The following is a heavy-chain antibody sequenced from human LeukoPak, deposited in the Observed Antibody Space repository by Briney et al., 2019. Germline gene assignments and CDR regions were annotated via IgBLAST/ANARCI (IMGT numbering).Heavy chain of an antibody. J-gene: IGHJ4*02. V-gene: IGHV3-23*01. D-gene: IGHD2-2*01. Sequence: GGSLRLSCVASGFSFSSYWMSWVRQAPWKGLEWVSAISGSGGSTYYADSVKGRFTISRDNSKNTLYLQMNSLRAEDTAVYYCAKGNFFIVVVPAAPLLFYYWGQGTLVTVSS. CDR2: ISGSGGST. CDR3: AKGNFFIVVVPAAPLLFYY. CDR1: GFSFSSYW.